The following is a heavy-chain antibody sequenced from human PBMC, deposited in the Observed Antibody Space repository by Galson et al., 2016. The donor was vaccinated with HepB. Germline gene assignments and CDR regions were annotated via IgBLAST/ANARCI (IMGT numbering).Heavy chain of an antibody. Sequence: TLSLTCTVPGGSISSADYYWSWIRQHAGKGLEWIGYIYYSGSTYYNPSLKSRVTMSIDTSKNQFSLKMTSVTAADTAVYYCARGYSYGGGIYWGPGTLVTVSS. J-gene: IGHJ1*01. CDR2: IYYSGST. CDR1: GGSISSADYY. CDR3: ARGYSYGGGIY. V-gene: IGHV4-31*03. D-gene: IGHD5-18*01.